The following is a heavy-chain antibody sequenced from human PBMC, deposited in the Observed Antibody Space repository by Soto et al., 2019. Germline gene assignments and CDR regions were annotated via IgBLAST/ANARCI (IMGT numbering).Heavy chain of an antibody. CDR3: AKLASGVNDGFDM. CDR2: ISGSGDNA. D-gene: IGHD2-8*01. Sequence: EVQLLESGGGLVQPGGSLRLSCAASGFTFSNNAMSWVRQAPGKGPEWVSSISGSGDNAYYVGSVKGRFTISRDNSKNTRYVQMTSLRAEGTGVFYCAKLASGVNDGFDMWGRGTVVTVSS. J-gene: IGHJ3*02. V-gene: IGHV3-23*01. CDR1: GFTFSNNA.